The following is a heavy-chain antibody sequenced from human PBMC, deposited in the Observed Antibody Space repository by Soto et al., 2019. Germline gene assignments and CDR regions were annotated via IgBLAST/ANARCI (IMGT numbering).Heavy chain of an antibody. V-gene: IGHV4-39*01. D-gene: IGHD4-17*01. CDR2: IYYSGST. CDR3: ASHLGTTTRGYFQH. J-gene: IGHJ1*01. Sequence: SETLSLTCTVSGGSISSSSYYWGWIRQPPGKGLEWIGSIYYSGSTYYNPSLKSRVTISVDTSKNQFSLKLNSVTAADTAVYYCASHLGTTTRGYFQHWGQGTLVTVSS. CDR1: GGSISSSSYY.